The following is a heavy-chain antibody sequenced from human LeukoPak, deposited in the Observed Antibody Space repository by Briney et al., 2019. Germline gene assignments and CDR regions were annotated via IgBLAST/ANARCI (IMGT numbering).Heavy chain of an antibody. D-gene: IGHD1-26*01. J-gene: IGHJ4*02. CDR2: IWYDGSNE. CDR1: GFTFSTYG. Sequence: GGSLRLSCAASGFTFSTYGMHWVRQAQGKGLEWVALIWYDGSNENYAASVKGRFTISRDNSRNTLSLQMNSLRGEDTAVYYCARGGLTIAEATTSWYLDYWGQGTLVTVSS. CDR3: ARGGLTIAEATTSWYLDY. V-gene: IGHV3-33*01.